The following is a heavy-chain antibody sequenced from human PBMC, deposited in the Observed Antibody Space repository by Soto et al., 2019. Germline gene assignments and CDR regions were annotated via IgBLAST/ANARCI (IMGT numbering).Heavy chain of an antibody. J-gene: IGHJ5*02. Sequence: SSETLSLTCTVSGGSISSSSYYRGWIRQPPGKGLEWIGSIYYSGSTYYNPSLKSRVTISVDTSKNQFSLKLSSVTAADTAVYYCARATVTTVWFDPWGQGTLVTVSS. CDR1: GGSISSSSYY. CDR2: IYYSGST. CDR3: ARATVTTVWFDP. D-gene: IGHD4-17*01. V-gene: IGHV4-39*01.